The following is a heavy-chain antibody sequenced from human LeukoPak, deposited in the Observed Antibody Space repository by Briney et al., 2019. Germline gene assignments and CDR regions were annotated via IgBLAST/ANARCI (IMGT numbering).Heavy chain of an antibody. CDR1: GYTFTSYY. Sequence: ASVKVSCKASGYTFTSYYMHWVRQAPGQGLEWIGIINPSGGSTSYAQKFQGRVTMTRDMSTSTVYMELSSLRSEDTAVYYCARRLYYYDSSGYYYSYYFDYWGQGTLVTVSS. D-gene: IGHD3-22*01. V-gene: IGHV1-46*01. J-gene: IGHJ4*02. CDR3: ARRLYYYDSSGYYYSYYFDY. CDR2: INPSGGST.